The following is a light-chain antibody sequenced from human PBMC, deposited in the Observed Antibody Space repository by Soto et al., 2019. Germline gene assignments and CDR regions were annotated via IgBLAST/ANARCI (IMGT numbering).Light chain of an antibody. V-gene: IGLV2-14*01. CDR1: SSDVGRYNY. Sequence: QSALTQPASVSGSPGQSITISCTGTSSDVGRYNYVSWYQQYPGKAPKLMIYDVSHRPSGISNRFSGSKSANTASLTISGLQPEDEADYYCSSYTISSTRLFGGGTKLTVL. CDR2: DVS. CDR3: SSYTISSTRL. J-gene: IGLJ2*01.